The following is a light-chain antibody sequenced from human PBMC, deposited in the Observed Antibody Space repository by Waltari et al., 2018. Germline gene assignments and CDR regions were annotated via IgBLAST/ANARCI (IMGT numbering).Light chain of an antibody. CDR1: QGISSF. V-gene: IGKV1-9*01. J-gene: IGKJ4*01. CDR3: QQLTSYPFT. CDR2: AAS. Sequence: IQLTQSPSSLSASVGNRVTITCRANQGISSFLPWYQQKPGKAPKLLIYAASTLQSGVPSRFSGSGSGTDFTLTISSLQPEDFATYYCQQLTSYPFTFGGGTKVEIK.